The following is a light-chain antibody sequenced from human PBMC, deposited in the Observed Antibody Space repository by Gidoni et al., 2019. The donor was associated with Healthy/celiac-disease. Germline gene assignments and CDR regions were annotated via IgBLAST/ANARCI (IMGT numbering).Light chain of an antibody. V-gene: IGKV3-11*01. CDR2: DAS. J-gene: IGKJ3*01. CDR1: QSVSSY. Sequence: VLTQSPATLSLSPGERATLSCRASQSVSSYLAWYQQKPGQAPRLLIYDASNRATGIPARFSGSGSGTDFTLTISSLEPEDFAVYYCQQRSNRPITFGPGTKVDIK. CDR3: QQRSNRPIT.